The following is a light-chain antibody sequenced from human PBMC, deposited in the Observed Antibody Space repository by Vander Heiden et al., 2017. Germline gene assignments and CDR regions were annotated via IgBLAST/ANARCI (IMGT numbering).Light chain of an antibody. Sequence: QSALTQPSSESVSPGQSSTNPCPGTSSDIGDHDHVSWYQQHPGKVPKVIIYEVSKRPSGVSNRFSGSKSGNTASLTISGLQAEDDADYYCCSYTRSSTLVFGTGTKVTAL. CDR1: SSDIGDHDH. V-gene: IGLV2-14*01. J-gene: IGLJ1*01. CDR3: CSYTRSSTLV. CDR2: EVS.